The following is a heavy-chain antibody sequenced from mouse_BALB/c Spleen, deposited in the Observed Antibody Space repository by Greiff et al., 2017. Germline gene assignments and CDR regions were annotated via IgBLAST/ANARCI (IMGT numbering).Heavy chain of an antibody. CDR1: GYTFTSYV. Sequence: VQLKQSGPELVKPGASVKMSCKASGYTFTSYVMHWVKQKPGQGLEWIGYINPYNDGTKYNEKFKGKATLTSDKSSSTAYMELSSLTSEDSAVYYCARGQLGLRVYFDYWGQGTTRTVSS. CDR2: INPYNDGT. D-gene: IGHD3-2*01. CDR3: ARGQLGLRVYFDY. V-gene: IGHV1-14*01. J-gene: IGHJ2*01.